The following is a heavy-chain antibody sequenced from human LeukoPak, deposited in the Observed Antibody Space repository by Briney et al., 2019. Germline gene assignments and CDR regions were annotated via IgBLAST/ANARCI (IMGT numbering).Heavy chain of an antibody. J-gene: IGHJ5*01. CDR2: ISSSSSYI. V-gene: IGHV3-21*04. CDR3: AKRRGEYNWFDS. Sequence: GGSLRLSCAASAFTFSNYAMSWVRQAPGKGLEWVSTISSSSSYIYYADSVKGRFTISRDNAKNSLYLQMNSLRAEDTAVYYCAKRRGEYNWFDSWGQGTLVTVSS. D-gene: IGHD5-12*01. CDR1: AFTFSNYA.